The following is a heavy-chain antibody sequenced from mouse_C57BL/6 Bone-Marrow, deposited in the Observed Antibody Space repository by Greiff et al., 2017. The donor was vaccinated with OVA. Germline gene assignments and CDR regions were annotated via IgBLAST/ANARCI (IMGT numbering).Heavy chain of an antibody. CDR2: IDPEDGDT. CDR3: TTAPWYFDV. CDR1: GFNIKDYY. V-gene: IGHV14-1*01. J-gene: IGHJ1*03. Sequence: EVKLQQSGAELVRPGASVKLSCTASGFNIKDYYMHWVKQRPEQGLEWIGRIDPEDGDTESAPKFQGKATMTADTSSNPAYLQLSSLTSEDTAVYYCTTAPWYFDVWGTGTTVTGSS.